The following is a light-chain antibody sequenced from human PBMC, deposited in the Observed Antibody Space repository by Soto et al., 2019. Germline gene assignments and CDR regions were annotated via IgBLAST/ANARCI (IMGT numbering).Light chain of an antibody. V-gene: IGKV1-5*03. J-gene: IGKJ1*01. Sequence: DIQMTQSPSTLSASLGDRVTITCRASQSISSWLARYQQKPGKAPKLLIYKASSLESGVPSRFSGSGSGTEFTLTISSLQPDDFATYYCQQYNSYSFGQGPKVDIK. CDR3: QQYNSYS. CDR2: KAS. CDR1: QSISSW.